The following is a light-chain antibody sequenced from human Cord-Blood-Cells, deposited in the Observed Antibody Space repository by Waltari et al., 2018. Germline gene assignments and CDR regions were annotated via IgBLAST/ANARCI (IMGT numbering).Light chain of an antibody. V-gene: IGLV3-25*02. CDR2: TDS. CDR3: QSADSSGTYVV. Sequence: SYELTQPPSVSVSPGQTARHTCSGAAHQKQYAYWYQQKPGQAPVLLIYTDSERPSGIPERFSGSSSGTTVTLTISGVQAEDEADYYCQSADSSGTYVVFGGGTKLTVL. J-gene: IGLJ2*01. CDR1: AHQKQY.